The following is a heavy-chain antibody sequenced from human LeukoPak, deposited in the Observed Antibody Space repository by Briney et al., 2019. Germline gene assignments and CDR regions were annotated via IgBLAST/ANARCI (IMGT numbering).Heavy chain of an antibody. CDR1: EFTFSSYN. CDR2: ISSSSKWM. Sequence: GGSLRLSCVASEFTFSSYNMNWVRLAPGKGLEWVASISSSSKWMYYTDSVKGRFTISRDNSKNTLYLQMNSLRAEDTAVYFCAKDGSPRGGDDCFDNWGQGTLVTVSS. CDR3: AKDGSPRGGDDCFDN. J-gene: IGHJ4*02. V-gene: IGHV3-21*01. D-gene: IGHD2-21*02.